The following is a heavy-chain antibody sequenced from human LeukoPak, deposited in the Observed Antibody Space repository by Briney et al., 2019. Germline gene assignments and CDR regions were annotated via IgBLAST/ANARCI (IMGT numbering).Heavy chain of an antibody. CDR1: GFTFDDYA. CDR2: ISWNSGSI. J-gene: IGHJ4*02. Sequence: GGSLRLSCAVSGFTFDDYATHWVRQAPGKGLEWVSGISWNSGSIGYADSVKGRFTISRDNAKNSLYLQMNSLRAEDTALYYCAKGDRIAAAAPFDYWGQGTLVTVSS. D-gene: IGHD6-13*01. CDR3: AKGDRIAAAAPFDY. V-gene: IGHV3-9*01.